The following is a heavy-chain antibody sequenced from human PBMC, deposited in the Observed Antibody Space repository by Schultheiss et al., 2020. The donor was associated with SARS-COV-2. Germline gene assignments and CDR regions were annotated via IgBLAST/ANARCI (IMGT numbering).Heavy chain of an antibody. CDR2: IIPIFGTA. CDR1: GGTFSSYA. V-gene: IGHV1-69*13. J-gene: IGHJ3*02. Sequence: SVKVSCKASGGTFSSYAISWVRQAPGQGLEWMGGIIPIFGTANYAQKFQGRVTITADESTSTAYMELSSLRSEDTAVYYCARAQPYLRNAFDIWGQGTMVTVSS. CDR3: ARAQPYLRNAFDI.